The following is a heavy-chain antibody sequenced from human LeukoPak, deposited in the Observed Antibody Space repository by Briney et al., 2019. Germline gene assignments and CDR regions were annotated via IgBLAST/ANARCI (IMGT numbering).Heavy chain of an antibody. D-gene: IGHD3-10*01. CDR2: ISGSGGST. J-gene: IGHJ4*02. V-gene: IGHV3-23*01. CDR1: GFTFSSYA. CDR3: AKDTAYYYGSGSFYFDY. Sequence: SGGSLRLSCAASGFTFSSYAMSWVRQAPGKGLVWVSAISGSGGSTYYADSVKGRFTISRDNSKNTLYLQMNSLRAEDTAVYYCAKDTAYYYGSGSFYFDYWGQGTLVTVSS.